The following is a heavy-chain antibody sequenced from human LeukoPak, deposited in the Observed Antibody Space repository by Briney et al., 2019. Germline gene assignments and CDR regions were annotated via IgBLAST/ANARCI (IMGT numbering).Heavy chain of an antibody. V-gene: IGHV3-53*01. CDR3: ASWGPLIAHGY. CDR2: ISSGGTT. Sequence: GESLKISCAVSGFPVSSNHMSWVRQAPGKGLEWVSIISSGGTTYYPDSVKGRFTISRDNSKNTLYLQMNSLRAEDTAVYYCASWGPLIAHGYWGQGTLVTVSS. D-gene: IGHD3-16*01. J-gene: IGHJ4*02. CDR1: GFPVSSNH.